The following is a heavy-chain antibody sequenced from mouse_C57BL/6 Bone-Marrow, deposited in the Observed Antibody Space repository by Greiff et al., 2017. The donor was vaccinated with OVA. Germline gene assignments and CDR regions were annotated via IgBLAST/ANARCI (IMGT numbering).Heavy chain of an antibody. V-gene: IGHV5-6*01. CDR3: ARQLRRGFAY. CDR2: ISSGGSYT. Sequence: VQLKESGGDLVKPGGSLKLSCAASGFTFSSYGMSWVRQTPDKRLEWVATISSGGSYTYYPDSVKGRFTISRDNAKNTLYLQMSSLKSEDTAMYYCARQLRRGFAYWGQGTLVTVSA. D-gene: IGHD2-4*01. CDR1: GFTFSSYG. J-gene: IGHJ3*01.